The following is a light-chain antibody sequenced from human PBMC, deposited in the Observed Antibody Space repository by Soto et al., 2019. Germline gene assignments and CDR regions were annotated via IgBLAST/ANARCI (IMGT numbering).Light chain of an antibody. Sequence: QSALTQPRSVSGSPGQSVTISCNGSSSDVGGSEFVSWYQQHPVKAPKLVIYDVTKRPSGVPDRFSGSKSGNTASLTISGLQADDEADYYCCSYAGNSLWVFGGGTKLTVL. J-gene: IGLJ3*02. CDR1: SSDVGGSEF. V-gene: IGLV2-11*01. CDR3: CSYAGNSLWV. CDR2: DVT.